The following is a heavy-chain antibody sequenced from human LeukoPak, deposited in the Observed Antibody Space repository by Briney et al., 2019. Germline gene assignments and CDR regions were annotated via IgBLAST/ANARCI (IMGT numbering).Heavy chain of an antibody. CDR1: GFTFSSYD. J-gene: IGHJ6*02. V-gene: IGHV3-13*01. Sequence: GGSLRLSCAASGFTFSSYDMHWVRQATGKGLEWVSAIGTAGDTYYPGSVKGRFTISRENAKNSLYLQMNSLRAGDTAVYYCARGAHCGGDCYYYGMDVWGQGTTVTVSS. CDR2: IGTAGDT. D-gene: IGHD2-21*01. CDR3: ARGAHCGGDCYYYGMDV.